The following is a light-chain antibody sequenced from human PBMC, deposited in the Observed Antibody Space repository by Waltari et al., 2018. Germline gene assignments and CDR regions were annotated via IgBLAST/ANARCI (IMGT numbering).Light chain of an antibody. CDR3: QQYDTWPRT. CDR1: RSVGRD. V-gene: IGKV3-15*01. Sequence: EVVMTPSPAALSVSPGDRATPSCRASRSVGRDVAWYQQKPGQAPSLLISDTSTRATGIPVRFSGSGSGTDFTLTISSMQSEDLGVYYCQQYDTWPRTFGQGTRVDIK. CDR2: DTS. J-gene: IGKJ1*01.